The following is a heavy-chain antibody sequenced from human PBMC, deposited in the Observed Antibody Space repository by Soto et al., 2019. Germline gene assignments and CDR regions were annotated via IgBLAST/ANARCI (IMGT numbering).Heavy chain of an antibody. CDR1: GYTFTSYD. Sequence: ASVKVSCKASGYTFTSYDINWVRQATEQGLEWMGWMNPNSGNTGYAQKFQGRVTMTRNTSISTAYMELSSLRSEDTAVYYCARVGETYGDYGSEWFDPWGQGTLVTVSS. D-gene: IGHD4-17*01. J-gene: IGHJ5*02. V-gene: IGHV1-8*01. CDR2: MNPNSGNT. CDR3: ARVGETYGDYGSEWFDP.